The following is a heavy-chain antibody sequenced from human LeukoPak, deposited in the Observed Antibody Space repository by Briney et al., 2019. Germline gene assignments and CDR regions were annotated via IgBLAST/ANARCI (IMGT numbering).Heavy chain of an antibody. Sequence: PGGSLRLSCAASGFTFSSYGMHWVRQAPGKGLEWVSSISSSSSYIYYADSVKGRFTISRENAKNSLYLQMNSLRAGDTAVYYCARAGHGSGMRYYYMDVWGKGTTVTISS. J-gene: IGHJ6*03. V-gene: IGHV3-21*01. D-gene: IGHD3-10*01. CDR3: ARAGHGSGMRYYYMDV. CDR1: GFTFSSYG. CDR2: ISSSSSYI.